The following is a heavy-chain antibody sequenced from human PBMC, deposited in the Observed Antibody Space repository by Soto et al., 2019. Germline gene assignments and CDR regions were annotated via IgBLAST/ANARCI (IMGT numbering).Heavy chain of an antibody. V-gene: IGHV3-48*01. Sequence: GSLRLSCAASGFTFSSYSVNWVRQAPGKGLEWVSYISSSSSTIYYADSVKGRFTISRDNAKNSLYLQMNSLRAEDTAVYYCARATTMVRGVIILTYYFDYWGQGP. CDR2: ISSSSSTI. CDR3: ARATTMVRGVIILTYYFDY. D-gene: IGHD3-10*01. J-gene: IGHJ4*02. CDR1: GFTFSSYS.